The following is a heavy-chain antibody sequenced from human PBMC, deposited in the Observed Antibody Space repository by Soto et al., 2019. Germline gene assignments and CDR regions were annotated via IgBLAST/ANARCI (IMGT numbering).Heavy chain of an antibody. D-gene: IGHD3-3*02. Sequence: GGSLRLSCAASGFTFSSYWMHWVRQAPGKGLVWVSRINSDGRSTRYADSVKGRFTISRDNAKNTVYLQMNSLRGEDTAVYYCVRDVRTLDYYYSGMDVWGQGTTVTVSS. CDR3: VRDVRTLDYYYSGMDV. J-gene: IGHJ6*02. CDR2: INSDGRST. V-gene: IGHV3-74*01. CDR1: GFTFSSYW.